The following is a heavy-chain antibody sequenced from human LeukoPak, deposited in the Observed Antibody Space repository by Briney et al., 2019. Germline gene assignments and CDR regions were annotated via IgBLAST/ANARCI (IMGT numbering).Heavy chain of an antibody. CDR2: INPNSGGT. Sequence: GASVKVSCKASGYTFTGYYMHWVRQAPGQGLEWMGWINPNSGGTNYAQKFQGRVTMTRDTSISTAYMELSRLRSDDTAVYYCARSNVETYYDILTGHNALFDYWGQGTLVTVSS. V-gene: IGHV1-2*02. CDR3: ARSNVETYYDILTGHNALFDY. J-gene: IGHJ4*02. CDR1: GYTFTGYY. D-gene: IGHD3-9*01.